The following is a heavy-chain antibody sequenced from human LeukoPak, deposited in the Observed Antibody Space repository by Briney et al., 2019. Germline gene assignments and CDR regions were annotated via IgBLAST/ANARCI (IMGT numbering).Heavy chain of an antibody. D-gene: IGHD5-24*01. J-gene: IGHJ4*02. CDR2: IKQDGSEK. CDR3: GTGWAIDF. Sequence: GGSLRLSCAASGFTFSSYWMSWVRQAPGKGLECVAIIKQDGSEKYYVDSVKGRFTISRDNAKNSLYLQMNSLRAEDTAVYYCGTGWAIDFWGQGTPVTVSS. V-gene: IGHV3-7*01. CDR1: GFTFSSYW.